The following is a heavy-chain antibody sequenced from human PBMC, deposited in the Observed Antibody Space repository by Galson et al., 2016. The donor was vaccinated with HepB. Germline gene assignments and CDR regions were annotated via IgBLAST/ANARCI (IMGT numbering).Heavy chain of an antibody. CDR3: ARDQGEGQDSFNWFDV. V-gene: IGHV1-2*02. J-gene: IGHJ5*02. Sequence: SVKVSCTASGYSFDAYYVHWLRQAAGPGLAWMGWVNPNTGGTNYDLKFPGRVTLTSDMSRYTAYMELSALTPDDTAVYYCARDQGEGQDSFNWFDVWGQGTRVLVSS. CDR2: VNPNTGGT. D-gene: IGHD3-16*01. CDR1: GYSFDAYY.